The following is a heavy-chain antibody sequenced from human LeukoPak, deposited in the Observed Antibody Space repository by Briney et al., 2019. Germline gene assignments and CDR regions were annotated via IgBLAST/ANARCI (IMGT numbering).Heavy chain of an antibody. V-gene: IGHV4-59*08. CDR2: IYYSGST. J-gene: IGHJ2*01. D-gene: IGHD6-19*01. CDR1: GGSIGSYY. Sequence: KPSETLSLTCTVSGGSIGSYYWSWIRQPPGKGLEWIGYIYYSGSTNYNPSLKSRVTISVDTSKNQFSLKLSSVTAADTAVYYCARQGYSGGWSYWYFDLWGRGTLVTVSS. CDR3: ARQGYSGGWSYWYFDL.